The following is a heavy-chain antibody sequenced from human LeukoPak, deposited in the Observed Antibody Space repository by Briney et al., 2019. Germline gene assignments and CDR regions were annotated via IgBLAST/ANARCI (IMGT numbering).Heavy chain of an antibody. Sequence: TSETLSLTCTVSGGSISSSSYYWGWIRQPPGEGPEWIGSIYYSGSTYYNPSLKSRVTISVDTSKNQFSLKLSSVTAADTAVYYCARRNLDLYSSSWLSWGQGTLVTVSS. J-gene: IGHJ5*02. CDR2: IYYSGST. CDR1: GGSISSSSYY. CDR3: ARRNLDLYSSSWLS. D-gene: IGHD6-13*01. V-gene: IGHV4-39*01.